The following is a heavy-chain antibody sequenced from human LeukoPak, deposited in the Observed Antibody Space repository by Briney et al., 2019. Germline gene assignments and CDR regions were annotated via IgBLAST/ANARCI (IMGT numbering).Heavy chain of an antibody. J-gene: IGHJ5*02. CDR2: ISTYNGNT. CDR1: GYTSSSYG. Sequence: GASVKVSCKSPGYTSSSYGISWMRQAPGQGLEWMGWISTYNGNTNYAQKFHGRVTMTTDTSTSTAYMELRSLRSDDTAVYYCARDVPGSIGTTARFDPWGQGTLVTVSS. D-gene: IGHD1-1*01. CDR3: ARDVPGSIGTTARFDP. V-gene: IGHV1-18*01.